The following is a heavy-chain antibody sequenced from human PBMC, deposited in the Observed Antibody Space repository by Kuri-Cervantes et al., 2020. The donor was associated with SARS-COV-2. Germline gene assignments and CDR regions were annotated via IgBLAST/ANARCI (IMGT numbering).Heavy chain of an antibody. CDR2: IYYSGST. J-gene: IGHJ4*02. D-gene: IGHD4-17*01. CDR3: ARLTTVTTFDY. V-gene: IGHV4-30-4*01. Sequence: SCTVSGGSISSGDYYWSWIRQPPGKGLEWIGYIYYSGSTYYNPSLKSRVTISVDTSKNQFSLKLSSVTAADTAVYYCARLTTVTTFDYWGQGTLVTVSS. CDR1: GGSISSGDYY.